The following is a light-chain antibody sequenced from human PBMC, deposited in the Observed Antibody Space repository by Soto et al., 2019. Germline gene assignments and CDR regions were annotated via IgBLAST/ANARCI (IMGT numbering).Light chain of an antibody. Sequence: QSALTQPASVSGSPRQSITISCTGTSSDVGDGDFVSWYQQRPGNAPKLMIYKVSNRLSGVSNRFSGSKSGNTASLTISGLQAEDEADYYCCSYTRSYTWVFGGGTKLTVL. CDR2: KVS. J-gene: IGLJ3*02. CDR3: CSYTRSYTWV. V-gene: IGLV2-14*01. CDR1: SSDVGDGDF.